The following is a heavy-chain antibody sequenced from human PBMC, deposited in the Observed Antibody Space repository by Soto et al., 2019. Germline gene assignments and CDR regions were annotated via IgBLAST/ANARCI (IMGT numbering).Heavy chain of an antibody. Sequence: QVQLQESGPGLVRPSGTLSLSCAVSGDSINSDYSWNWVRQSPGKGLEWIAEIYYSGGTSYNPSLKSRVTISMDSSKNQFSLNLTSVTAADTAMYYCASDTGSGLGYWGQGTLVTVSS. CDR3: ASDTGSGLGY. D-gene: IGHD3-10*01. CDR1: GDSINSDYS. CDR2: IYYSGGT. V-gene: IGHV4-4*02. J-gene: IGHJ4*02.